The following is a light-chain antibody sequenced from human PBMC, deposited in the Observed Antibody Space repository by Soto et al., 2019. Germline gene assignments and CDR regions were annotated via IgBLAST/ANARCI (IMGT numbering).Light chain of an antibody. CDR2: DAS. J-gene: IGKJ4*01. V-gene: IGKV3-11*01. CDR3: QVRRSTTPVT. Sequence: EIVLTQSPATLSLSPGERATLSCRASQSVSSYLAWYQQKPGQDPRLLIYDASIRATGIPATFSSSGPGTDFALTISRLESDDFPIYYCQVRRSTTPVTFGVGNKVEIK. CDR1: QSVSSY.